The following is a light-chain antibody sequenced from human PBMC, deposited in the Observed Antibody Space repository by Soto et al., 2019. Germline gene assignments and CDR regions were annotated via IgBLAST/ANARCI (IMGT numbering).Light chain of an antibody. CDR3: SSFTSTSTFV. CDR2: EVS. CDR1: SNDVGGYNY. V-gene: IGLV2-14*01. J-gene: IGLJ1*01. Sequence: LTQPASVSGSPGQSITMSCTGTSNDVGGYNYVSWFQQHPGKAPKLLIFEVSNRPSGVSHRFSGSKSGNTASLTISGLQAEDEADYYCSSFTSTSTFVFGSGTKVTV.